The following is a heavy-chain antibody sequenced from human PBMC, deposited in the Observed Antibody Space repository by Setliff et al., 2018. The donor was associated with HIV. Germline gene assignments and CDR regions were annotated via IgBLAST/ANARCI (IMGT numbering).Heavy chain of an antibody. CDR2: IDASANT. CDR3: ARIGSGWSVGWFDP. D-gene: IGHD6-13*01. J-gene: IGHJ5*02. CDR1: GSSISSNYY. V-gene: IGHV4-38-2*02. Sequence: SETLSLTCTVSGSSISSNYYWAWTRQAPGKGLEWIGCIDASANTYYIPSLKSRATISIDTSKNQLPLKLRSVTAADTAVYYCARIGSGWSVGWFDPWGQGTLVTVSS.